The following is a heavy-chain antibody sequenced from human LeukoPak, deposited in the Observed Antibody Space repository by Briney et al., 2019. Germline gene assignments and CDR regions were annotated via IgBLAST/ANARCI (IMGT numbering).Heavy chain of an antibody. V-gene: IGHV4-34*01. CDR1: GGSFSGYY. J-gene: IGHJ5*02. D-gene: IGHD2-2*01. CDR3: ARDAGYCSSTSCYNWFDP. Sequence: SETLSLTCAVYGGSFSGYYWSWLRQPPGKGLEWVGEINHSGSTNYNPSLKSRVTVSVDTSKNQFSLKLSSVTAADTAVYYCARDAGYCSSTSCYNWFDPWGQGTLVTVSS. CDR2: INHSGST.